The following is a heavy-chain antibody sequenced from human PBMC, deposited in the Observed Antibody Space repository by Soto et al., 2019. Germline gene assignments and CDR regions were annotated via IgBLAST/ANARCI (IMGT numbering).Heavy chain of an antibody. Sequence: SETLSLTCTVSGGSISSSSYYWGWIRQPPGKGLEWIGSIYYSGSTYYNPSLKSRVTISVDTSKNQFSLKLSSVTAADTAVYYCASGVVRERWLQFQSWFDPWGQGTLVTVSS. CDR3: ASGVVRERWLQFQSWFDP. CDR2: IYYSGST. D-gene: IGHD5-12*01. J-gene: IGHJ5*02. CDR1: GGSISSSSYY. V-gene: IGHV4-39*01.